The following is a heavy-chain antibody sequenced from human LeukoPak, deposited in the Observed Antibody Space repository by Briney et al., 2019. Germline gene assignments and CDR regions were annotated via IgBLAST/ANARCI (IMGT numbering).Heavy chain of an antibody. J-gene: IGHJ4*02. CDR2: IYYSGST. Sequence: PSETLSLTCTVSGGSISSGGYYWSWIRQPPGKGLEWIGYIYYSGSTNYNPSLKSRVTISVDTSKNQFSLKLSSVTAADTAVYYCARDLGYGYPFDYWGQGTLVTVSS. CDR3: ARDLGYGYPFDY. CDR1: GGSISSGGYY. V-gene: IGHV4-61*08. D-gene: IGHD4-17*01.